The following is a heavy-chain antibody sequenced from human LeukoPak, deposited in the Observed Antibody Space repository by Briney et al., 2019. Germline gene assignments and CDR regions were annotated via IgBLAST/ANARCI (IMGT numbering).Heavy chain of an antibody. CDR3: ARVPHTYYYGSESYLVYYYYMDV. V-gene: IGHV3-7*01. D-gene: IGHD3-10*01. Sequence: GGSLRLSCAASGFTFSSYWMSWVRQAPGKGLEWVANIKQDGSEKYYVDSVKGRFTISRDNAKNSLYLQMNSLRAEDTAVYYCARVPHTYYYGSESYLVYYYYMDVWGKGTTVTISS. CDR2: IKQDGSEK. CDR1: GFTFSSYW. J-gene: IGHJ6*03.